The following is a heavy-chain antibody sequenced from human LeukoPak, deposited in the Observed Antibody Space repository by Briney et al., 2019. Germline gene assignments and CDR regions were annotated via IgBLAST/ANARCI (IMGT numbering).Heavy chain of an antibody. CDR2: INPSGGTT. D-gene: IGHD5-12*01. CDR1: GYTFTSYY. J-gene: IGHJ5*02. Sequence: ASVKVSCKASGYTFTSYYMHWVRQAPGQGLEWMGLINPSGGTTRYAQKFQGRVTMTRDLSTSTDYMELSSLRSDDTAVYFCARVRFGYSGYLWGQGTLVTVSS. CDR3: ARVRFGYSGYL. V-gene: IGHV1-46*01.